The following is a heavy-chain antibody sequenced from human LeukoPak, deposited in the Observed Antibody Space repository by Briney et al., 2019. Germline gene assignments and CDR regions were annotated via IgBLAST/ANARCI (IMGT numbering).Heavy chain of an antibody. CDR2: ISGSCGST. J-gene: IGHJ4*02. CDR3: AKIPAAMYYFDY. Sequence: GGSLRLSCAASGCTFSSYAMSWVRQAPGKGLEWVSAISGSCGSTYYADSVKGRFTIPRDNSKNTLYLQTNSLRAEDTAVYYCAKIPAAMYYFDYWGQGPLVTVSS. D-gene: IGHD2-2*01. V-gene: IGHV3-23*01. CDR1: GCTFSSYA.